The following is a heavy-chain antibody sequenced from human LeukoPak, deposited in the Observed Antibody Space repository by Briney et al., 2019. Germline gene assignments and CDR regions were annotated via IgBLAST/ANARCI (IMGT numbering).Heavy chain of an antibody. J-gene: IGHJ3*02. CDR2: ISGSGGST. Sequence: PGGSLRLSCAASGFTFSSYAMSWVRQAPGKGLEWVSAISGSGGSTYYADSVKGRFTISRDNSKNTLYLQMNSLRAEDTAVYYCAYSRIIAAAELIEDAFDIWGQGTMVTVSS. D-gene: IGHD6-13*01. CDR1: GFTFSSYA. CDR3: AYSRIIAAAELIEDAFDI. V-gene: IGHV3-23*01.